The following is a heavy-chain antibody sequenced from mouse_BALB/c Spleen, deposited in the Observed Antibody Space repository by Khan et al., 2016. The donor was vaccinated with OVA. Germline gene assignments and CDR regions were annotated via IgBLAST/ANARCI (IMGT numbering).Heavy chain of an antibody. V-gene: IGHV9-3-1*01. D-gene: IGHD2-14*01. Sequence: QIQLVQSGPELKKPGETVQISCKASGFTFTNYGMNWVRQAPGKGLKWMGWINTYTGEPTFTDDFKGRLAFSLETSASTAYLQINSLKNEDTATYVCARVGYNGTMDFGGQGTSVTVSS. CDR3: ARVGYNGTMDF. CDR1: GFTFTNYG. CDR2: INTYTGEP. J-gene: IGHJ4*01.